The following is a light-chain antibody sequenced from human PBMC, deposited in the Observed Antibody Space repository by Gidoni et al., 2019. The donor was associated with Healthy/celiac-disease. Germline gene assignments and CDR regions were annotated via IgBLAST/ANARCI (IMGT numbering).Light chain of an antibody. CDR1: QSISSY. J-gene: IGKJ1*01. CDR2: AAS. Sequence: DIQMTQSPSSLSAAVGDRVTITCRASQSISSYLNWYQQKPGKAPKLLIYAASSLQSGVPSRVRGSGSGTDFTLTISSLQPEDFATYYCQQSYSTSWTFGQGTKVEIK. V-gene: IGKV1-39*01. CDR3: QQSYSTSWT.